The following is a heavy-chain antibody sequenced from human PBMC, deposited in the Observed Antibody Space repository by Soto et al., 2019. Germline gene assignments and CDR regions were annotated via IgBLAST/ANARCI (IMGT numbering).Heavy chain of an antibody. V-gene: IGHV1-69*13. Sequence: SSVKVSFKGAGDTFSSYATTWVRQTPGQGLEWMGGITPIFGTANYAQKFQGRVTITADESTSTAYMELSSLRSEDTAVYYCARDVVRAARYYYGMDVWGQGTTVTVSS. J-gene: IGHJ6*02. D-gene: IGHD6-6*01. CDR3: ARDVVRAARYYYGMDV. CDR2: ITPIFGTA. CDR1: GDTFSSYA.